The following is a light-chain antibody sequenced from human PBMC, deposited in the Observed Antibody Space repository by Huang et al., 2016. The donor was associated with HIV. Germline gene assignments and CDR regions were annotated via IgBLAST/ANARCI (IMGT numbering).Light chain of an antibody. Sequence: EIVLTQSPATLSLSPGERATLSCRASQSVSRYFAWYQQKPGQAPRLLIYDAAHRATGIPARFSGSGSGTDFTLTSSSLEPEDFAVYYCQQRSNWPPLTFGGGTKVEIK. V-gene: IGKV3-11*01. CDR1: QSVSRY. J-gene: IGKJ4*01. CDR2: DAA. CDR3: QQRSNWPPLT.